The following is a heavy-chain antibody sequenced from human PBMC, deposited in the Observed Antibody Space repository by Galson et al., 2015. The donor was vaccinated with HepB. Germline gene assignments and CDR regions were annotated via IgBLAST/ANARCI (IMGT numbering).Heavy chain of an antibody. D-gene: IGHD3-22*01. Sequence: SLRLSCAASGFTFSSYAMHWVRQAPGKGLEWVAVISYDGSNKYYADSVKGRFTISRDNSKNTLYLQMNSLRAEDTAVYYCARDNRYYYDSSGYYTIELDYWGQGTLVTVSS. J-gene: IGHJ4*02. CDR3: ARDNRYYYDSSGYYTIELDY. CDR1: GFTFSSYA. V-gene: IGHV3-30-3*01. CDR2: ISYDGSNK.